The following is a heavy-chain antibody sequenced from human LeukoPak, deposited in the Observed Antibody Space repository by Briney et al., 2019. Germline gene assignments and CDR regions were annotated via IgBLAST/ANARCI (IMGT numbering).Heavy chain of an antibody. J-gene: IGHJ4*02. D-gene: IGHD3-22*01. CDR2: IYYSGST. V-gene: IGHV4-39*01. CDR1: GGSIGSSSYY. CDR3: ATDSSGYYYFDY. Sequence: ASETLSLTCTVSGGSIGSSSYYWGWIRQPPGKGLEWIGSIYYSGSTYYNPSLKSRVTISVDTSKNQFSLKLSSVTAADTAVYYCATDSSGYYYFDYWGQGTLVTVSS.